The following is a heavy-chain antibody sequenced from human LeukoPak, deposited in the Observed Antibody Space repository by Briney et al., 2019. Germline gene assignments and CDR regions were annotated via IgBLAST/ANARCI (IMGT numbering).Heavy chain of an antibody. CDR2: ISGSGGNT. Sequence: GGSLRLSCAASGFTFSNYGMTWVRQAPGKGLEWVSGISGSGGNTYYADSVKGRFTISRDNSKNTLYLQMNSLRAEDTAVYYCAKVKVPRYCSGGSCYSEYYYYMDVWGKGTTVTVSS. CDR3: AKVKVPRYCSGGSCYSEYYYYMDV. D-gene: IGHD2-15*01. J-gene: IGHJ6*03. V-gene: IGHV3-23*01. CDR1: GFTFSNYG.